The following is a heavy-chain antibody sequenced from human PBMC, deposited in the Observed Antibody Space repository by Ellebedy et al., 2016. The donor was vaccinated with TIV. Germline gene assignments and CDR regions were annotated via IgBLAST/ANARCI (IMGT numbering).Heavy chain of an antibody. J-gene: IGHJ4*02. D-gene: IGHD6-19*01. Sequence: PGGSLRLSCAASGFTVSSDPMGWVRQAPGKGLDYVSVIFNYYRTNYADSVKGRFRISRDNSKNTLYLQMDSLRAEDTGIYFWARGRQWLIFDSWGLGTLVTVSS. V-gene: IGHV3-53*01. CDR3: ARGRQWLIFDS. CDR2: IFNYYRT. CDR1: GFTVSSDP.